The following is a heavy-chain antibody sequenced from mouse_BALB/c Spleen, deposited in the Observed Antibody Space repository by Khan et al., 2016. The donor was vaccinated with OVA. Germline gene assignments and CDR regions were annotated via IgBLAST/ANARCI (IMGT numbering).Heavy chain of an antibody. J-gene: IGHJ3*01. Sequence: DVRLVESGGDLVKPGGSLKLSCAASGFTFSTYGMSWVRQAPDKRLEWVATVSTGGSYTYYPDSVKGRFTISRDKAKNTLYLQMSGLRSEDTAMFYCTRLAYYYDSEGFAYWGPATLVTVSA. V-gene: IGHV5-6*02. D-gene: IGHD1-1*01. CDR3: TRLAYYYDSEGFAY. CDR1: GFTFSTYG. CDR2: VSTGGSYT.